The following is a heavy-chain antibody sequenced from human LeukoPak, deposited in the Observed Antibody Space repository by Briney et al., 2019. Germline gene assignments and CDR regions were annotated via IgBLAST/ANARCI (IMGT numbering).Heavy chain of an antibody. Sequence: ASVKVSCKASGYTFTGYYMHWVRQAPGQGLAWMGWINPNSGGTNYAQKFQGRVTVTRDTSISTAYMELSRLRSDDTAVYYCAREDCSGGSCYFDYWGQGTLVTVSS. CDR2: INPNSGGT. D-gene: IGHD2-15*01. V-gene: IGHV1-2*02. CDR1: GYTFTGYY. J-gene: IGHJ4*02. CDR3: AREDCSGGSCYFDY.